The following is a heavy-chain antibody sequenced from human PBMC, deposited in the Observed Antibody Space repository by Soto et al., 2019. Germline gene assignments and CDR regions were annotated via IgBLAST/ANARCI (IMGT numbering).Heavy chain of an antibody. V-gene: IGHV3-23*01. J-gene: IGHJ4*02. CDR1: GFTFSHYT. D-gene: IGHD2-21*02. Sequence: VGSLRLSCVASGFTFSHYTLSWVRRAPGKGLEWVSTISDRPTGHTHYAESVRGRFTISRDDSRDTVFLQMDSLRAEDTAVYYCTTRMTAHFDYWGQGVLVTVSS. CDR3: TTRMTAHFDY. CDR2: ISDRPTGHT.